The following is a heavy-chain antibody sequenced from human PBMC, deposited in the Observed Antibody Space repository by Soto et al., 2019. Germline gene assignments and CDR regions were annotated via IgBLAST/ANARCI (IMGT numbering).Heavy chain of an antibody. Sequence: QVHLVQSGTEVKKPGSSVKVSCKASGGTFSSSGFSWVRQAPGQGLEWMGMIVPSLDTTNYAQKFQARVTITAAEVPSTAYMELRSLRSEDTAVYYCARWPQPRYTADPYAVDVWGQGTRVIVSS. J-gene: IGHJ6*02. V-gene: IGHV1-69*11. D-gene: IGHD3-16*02. CDR1: GGTFSSSG. CDR2: IVPSLDTT. CDR3: ARWPQPRYTADPYAVDV.